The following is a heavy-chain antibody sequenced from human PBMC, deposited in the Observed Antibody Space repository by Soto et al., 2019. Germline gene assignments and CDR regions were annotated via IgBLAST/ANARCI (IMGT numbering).Heavy chain of an antibody. CDR2: ISHCGST. CDR3: ATRPGGRLLWFGELIPAFDP. CDR1: GGSFGSYY. J-gene: IGHJ5*02. Sequence: SETLSLTCAVYGGSFGSYYWSWIRQPPGKGLEWNGEISHCGSTNYNPSLKSRVTISVDTSKNQFSLKLSSVTAADTAVYYCATRPGGRLLWFGELIPAFDPWGQGTLVTVSS. V-gene: IGHV4-34*01. D-gene: IGHD3-10*01.